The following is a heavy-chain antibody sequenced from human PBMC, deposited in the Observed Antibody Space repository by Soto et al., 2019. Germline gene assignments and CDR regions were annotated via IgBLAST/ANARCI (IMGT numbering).Heavy chain of an antibody. CDR3: ARVMYGSGSYLHTFDY. V-gene: IGHV4-59*01. CDR1: GGSISSFY. CDR2: IYYTGST. D-gene: IGHD3-10*01. J-gene: IGHJ4*02. Sequence: QVQLQESGTGLVKPSETLSLNCTVSGGSISSFYWCWIRQSPGKGLEWIGYIYYTGSTVYIPSLKSRVTISLDTSKTQFSLKLSSVTAADTAVYYCARVMYGSGSYLHTFDYWGQGTLVTVSS.